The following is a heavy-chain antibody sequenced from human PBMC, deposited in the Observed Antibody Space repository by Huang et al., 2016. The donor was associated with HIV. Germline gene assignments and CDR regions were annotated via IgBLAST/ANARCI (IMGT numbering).Heavy chain of an antibody. CDR3: AREKAADSAWYGVYYFDY. Sequence: QVQLRPWGAGLVKPSETLSLTCAVYGGSFSGYSWTWIRQSPGKGLEGIGEINHIGKTNYQPSLKSRVTISKDTAKNQFSLQLTSVSAADTGVYFCAREKAADSAWYGVYYFDYWGEGALVTVTS. D-gene: IGHD6-19*01. CDR1: GGSFSGYS. J-gene: IGHJ4*02. V-gene: IGHV4-34*01. CDR2: INHIGKT.